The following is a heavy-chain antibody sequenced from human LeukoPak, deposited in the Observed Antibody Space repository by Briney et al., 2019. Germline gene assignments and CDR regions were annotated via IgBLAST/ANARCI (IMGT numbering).Heavy chain of an antibody. D-gene: IGHD3-22*01. V-gene: IGHV1-18*01. CDR1: GYTFTSYG. CDR3: ARDRRGVVAATSDSYYFDY. Sequence: ASVKVSCKASGYTFTSYGISWVRQAPGQGLEWMGWISAYNGNTNYAQKLQGRVTMTTDTSTSTAYMELRSLRSDDTAVYYCARDRRGVVAATSDSYYFDYWGQGTLVTVSS. J-gene: IGHJ4*02. CDR2: ISAYNGNT.